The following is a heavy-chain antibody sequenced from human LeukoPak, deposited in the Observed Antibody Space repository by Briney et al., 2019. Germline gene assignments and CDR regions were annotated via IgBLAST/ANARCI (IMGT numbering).Heavy chain of an antibody. V-gene: IGHV3-15*01. Sequence: GGSLRLSCAVSGLDFRNAWMSWVRQAPGKGLEWVGRIRSEADGGTTDYAAPVRGRCTISRDDSRNTFYVRMHSLRPEDTALYYCIPGGHWFAHWGQGTLVTVSS. J-gene: IGHJ5*02. CDR2: IRSEADGGTT. CDR1: GLDFRNAW. CDR3: IPGGHWFAH.